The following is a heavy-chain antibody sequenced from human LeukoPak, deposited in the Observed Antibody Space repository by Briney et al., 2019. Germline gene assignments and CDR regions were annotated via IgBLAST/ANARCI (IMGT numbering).Heavy chain of an antibody. J-gene: IGHJ4*02. Sequence: SVKVSCKASGGTFSSYAISWVRQAPGQGLEWMGGIIPIFGTTNYAQKFQGRVTITADESTSTAYMELSSLRSEDTAVYYCARVGEYSSGWYPDWGQGTLVTVSS. V-gene: IGHV1-69*13. CDR2: IIPIFGTT. CDR1: GGTFSSYA. D-gene: IGHD6-19*01. CDR3: ARVGEYSSGWYPD.